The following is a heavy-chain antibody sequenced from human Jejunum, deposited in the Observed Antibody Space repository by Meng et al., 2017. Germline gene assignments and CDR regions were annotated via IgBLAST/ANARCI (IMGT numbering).Heavy chain of an antibody. D-gene: IGHD1-1*01. CDR1: GFTFSSYA. Sequence: QVQLVESGGGVVQPGRSLRLSCAASGFTFSSYAMHWVRQAPGKGLEWVATILYDGSDKYYADSVKGRFTISRDDSTNALYLQMNSLRAEDTALYYCARDLRGGTDYWGQGTLVTVS. J-gene: IGHJ4*02. CDR3: ARDLRGGTDY. CDR2: ILYDGSDK. V-gene: IGHV3-30-3*01.